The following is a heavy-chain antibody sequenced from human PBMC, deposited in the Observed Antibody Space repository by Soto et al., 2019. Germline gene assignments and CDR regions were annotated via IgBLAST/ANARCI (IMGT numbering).Heavy chain of an antibody. D-gene: IGHD1-1*01. CDR1: GYTFTSYD. J-gene: IGHJ6*03. CDR3: ARGPGTIGHQWRDYYMDF. V-gene: IGHV1-8*01. CDR2: MNPNSGNT. Sequence: QVQLVQSGAEVKKPGASVKVSCKASGYTFTSYDINWVRQATGQGLEWMGWMNPNSGNTGYAQKFQGRVTMTSNTSISTACMELRSVSSVDTEVSYCARGPGTIGHQWRDYYMDFWGRGTTVTVSS.